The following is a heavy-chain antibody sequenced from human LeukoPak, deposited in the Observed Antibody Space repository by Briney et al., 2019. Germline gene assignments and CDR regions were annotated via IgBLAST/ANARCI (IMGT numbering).Heavy chain of an antibody. CDR2: IKSKTDGGTT. CDR1: GFTFSNAW. V-gene: IGHV3-15*01. Sequence: GGSLRLSCAASGFTFSNAWMSWVRQAPGKGLEWVGRIKSKTDGGTTDYAAPVKGRFTISRDDPKNTLYLQMNSLKTEDTAVYYCTTDLGGYSYGYPFDYWGQGTLVTVSS. CDR3: TTDLGGYSYGYPFDY. D-gene: IGHD5-18*01. J-gene: IGHJ4*02.